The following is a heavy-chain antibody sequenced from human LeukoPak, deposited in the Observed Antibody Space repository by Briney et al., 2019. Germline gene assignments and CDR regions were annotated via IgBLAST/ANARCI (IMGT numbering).Heavy chain of an antibody. V-gene: IGHV3-23*01. Sequence: GGSLRLSCAASGFTFSTYWMSWVRQAPGKGLEWVSAISGSGGSTYYADSVKGRFTISRDNSKNTLYLQMNSLRAEDTAVYYCAKDVGVYCGGDCYSWDYWGQGTLVTVSS. CDR3: AKDVGVYCGGDCYSWDY. J-gene: IGHJ4*02. CDR1: GFTFSTYW. D-gene: IGHD2-21*02. CDR2: ISGSGGST.